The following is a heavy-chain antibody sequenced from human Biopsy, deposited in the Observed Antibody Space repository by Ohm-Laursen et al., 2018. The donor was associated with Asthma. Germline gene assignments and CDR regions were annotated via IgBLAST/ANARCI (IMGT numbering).Heavy chain of an antibody. CDR3: ARGQKSAGDRWFDP. V-gene: IGHV1-2*06. J-gene: IGHJ5*02. Sequence: ASVKVSCKASGYTFIGCHIHWMRQAPGQGLEWMGRINPNSGGTNYAQKFQGRVTMTRDTSISTAYMEVSRLRSDDTAVYYCARGQKSAGDRWFDPWGQGTLVTVS. CDR2: INPNSGGT. D-gene: IGHD6-13*01. CDR1: GYTFIGCH.